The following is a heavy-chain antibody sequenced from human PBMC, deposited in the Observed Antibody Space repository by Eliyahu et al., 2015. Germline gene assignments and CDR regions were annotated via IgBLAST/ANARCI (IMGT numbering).Heavy chain of an antibody. D-gene: IGHD2-2*01. CDR2: VYWDDDK. V-gene: IGHV2-5*02. CDR3: AHRPPLSASTWTSFDF. J-gene: IGHJ4*02. CDR1: GFPLXXSGVG. Sequence: QITLKESGPTLVKPTQTLTLTCTFSGFPLXXSGVGVGWFRQTPGKALEWLAVVYWDDDKRYSPSLRSRLAVTWDAPKNQVVLTMTNMDPVDTATYYCAHRPPLSASTWTSFDFWGQGTLVTVSS.